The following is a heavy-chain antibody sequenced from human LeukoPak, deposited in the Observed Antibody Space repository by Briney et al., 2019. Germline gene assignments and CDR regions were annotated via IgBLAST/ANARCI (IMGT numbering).Heavy chain of an antibody. V-gene: IGHV1-46*01. CDR1: GYTFTSYY. J-gene: IGHJ4*02. CDR2: INPSGGST. CDR3: ARGLSSSGYSSPRLDY. Sequence: ASVKVSCKASGYTFTSYYMHWVRQAPGQGLEWMGIINPSGGSTSYAQKFQGRVTMTRDMSTSTVYMELSSLRSEDTAVYYCARGLSSSGYSSPRLDYWGQGTLVTVSS. D-gene: IGHD3-22*01.